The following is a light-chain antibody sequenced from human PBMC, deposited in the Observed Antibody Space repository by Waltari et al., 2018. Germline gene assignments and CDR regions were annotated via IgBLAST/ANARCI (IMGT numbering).Light chain of an antibody. CDR1: QRISSY. V-gene: IGKV1-39*01. J-gene: IGKJ1*01. CDR2: AAS. Sequence: IQMTQSPPSLSASGGDRVTITCRASQRISSYLNWYQQKPGKAPKLLIYAASSSESGVPSRCSGSGVGTDFTLTINGLQAEDFAAYYCQQTYSNFRTFGQGTKVDVK. CDR3: QQTYSNFRT.